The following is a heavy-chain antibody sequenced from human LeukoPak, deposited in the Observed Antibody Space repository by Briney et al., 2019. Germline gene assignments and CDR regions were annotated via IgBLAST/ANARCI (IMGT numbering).Heavy chain of an antibody. D-gene: IGHD3-10*01. CDR3: ARDAPPGVRGVIRWFDP. Sequence: SSVKVSCKASGGTFTSYAISWVRQAPGQGLEWMGRIIPIFGTPNYAQKFQGRVTITTDESTSTAYMELSSLRSEDTAVYYCARDAPPGVRGVIRWFDPWGQGTLVTVSS. J-gene: IGHJ5*02. CDR2: IIPIFGTP. V-gene: IGHV1-69*05. CDR1: GGTFTSYA.